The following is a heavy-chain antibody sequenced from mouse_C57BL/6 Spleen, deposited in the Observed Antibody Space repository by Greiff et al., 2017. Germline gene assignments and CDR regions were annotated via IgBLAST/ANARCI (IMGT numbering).Heavy chain of an antibody. CDR2: INPTNGGT. Sequence: QVQLKQPGTELVKPGASVKLSCKASGYTFTSYWMHWVKQRPGQGLEWIGKINPTNGGTNYNEKFKGKATLTVDKSSSTAYMQLSSLTSEYSAVYYCARSEPSYYALDYWGQGTSVTVSS. CDR1: GYTFTSYW. J-gene: IGHJ4*01. CDR3: ARSEPSYYALDY. V-gene: IGHV1-53*01.